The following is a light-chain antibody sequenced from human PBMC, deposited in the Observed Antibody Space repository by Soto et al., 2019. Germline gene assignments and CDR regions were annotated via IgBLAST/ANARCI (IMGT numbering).Light chain of an antibody. V-gene: IGKV3-11*01. CDR2: DAS. Sequence: EIVLTQSPATLSLSPGERATLSCRASQSVSSYLAWYQQKPGQAPRLLIYDASNRATGIPARFSGSGSGTDFTLTISSLEPDDFATYYCQQYKSYSQCTFGPGTKLEI. CDR3: QQYKSYSQCT. J-gene: IGKJ2*02. CDR1: QSVSSY.